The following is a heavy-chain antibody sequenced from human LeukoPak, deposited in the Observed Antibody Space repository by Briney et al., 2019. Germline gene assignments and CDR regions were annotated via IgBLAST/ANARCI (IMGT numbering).Heavy chain of an antibody. CDR3: ARSYDTSGYYDAFDI. D-gene: IGHD3-22*01. CDR1: GGSIRSYY. CDR2: IHISGGT. Sequence: SETLSLTCIVSGGSIRSYYWSWIRQPPEKGLEWIGNIHISGGTNYNSSLKSRVTISVDTSKNEFSLKLRSLIVADTAVYYCARSYDTSGYYDAFDIWGQGTMVTVSS. J-gene: IGHJ3*02. V-gene: IGHV4-4*09.